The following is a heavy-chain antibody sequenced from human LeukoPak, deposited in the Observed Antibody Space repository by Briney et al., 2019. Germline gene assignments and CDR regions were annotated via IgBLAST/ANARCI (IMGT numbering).Heavy chain of an antibody. D-gene: IGHD1-26*01. CDR1: GFTFSSYS. V-gene: IGHV3-21*01. CDR3: AKELGNADSYGNVPLGH. J-gene: IGHJ4*02. CDR2: ISSSGTYV. Sequence: GGSLRLSCAASGFTFSSYSMNWVRHAPGKGREWVSSISSSGTYVYYSDSVEGRFTISRDNAKNSVFLQMDSLSAEDTAVYFCAKELGNADSYGNVPLGHWGQGTLVIVSS.